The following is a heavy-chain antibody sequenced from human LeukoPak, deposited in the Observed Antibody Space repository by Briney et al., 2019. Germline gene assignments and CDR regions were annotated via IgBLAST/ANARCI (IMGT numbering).Heavy chain of an antibody. Sequence: PSETLSLTCAVYGGSFSGYYWSWIRQPPGKGLEWIGGINHSGSTNYNPSLKSRVTISVDTSKSQFSLKLSSVTAADTAVYYCARGGIQLWPYYFDYWGQGTLVTVSS. CDR1: GGSFSGYY. D-gene: IGHD5-18*01. V-gene: IGHV4-34*01. CDR2: INHSGST. CDR3: ARGGIQLWPYYFDY. J-gene: IGHJ4*02.